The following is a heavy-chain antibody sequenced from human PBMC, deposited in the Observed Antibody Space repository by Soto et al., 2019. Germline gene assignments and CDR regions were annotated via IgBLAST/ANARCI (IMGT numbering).Heavy chain of an antibody. CDR3: ARVFLSSWYRFDY. CDR1: GFTFRSYN. Sequence: EVQLVASGGGLVQPGGSLRLSCAASGFTFRSYNMSWVRQAPGKGLEWVSYISSSGSAIYYADSVKGRFTISRDNAKISLSLQMNSLRDEDTAVYYCARVFLSSWYRFDYWGQGTLVTVSA. D-gene: IGHD6-13*01. CDR2: ISSSGSAI. V-gene: IGHV3-48*02. J-gene: IGHJ4*02.